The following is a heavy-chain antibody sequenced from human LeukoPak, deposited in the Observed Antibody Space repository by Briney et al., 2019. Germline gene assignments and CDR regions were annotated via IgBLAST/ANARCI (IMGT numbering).Heavy chain of an antibody. J-gene: IGHJ4*02. Sequence: ASVKVSCKASGYTFTSYYMHWVRQAPGQGLEWMGIINPSGGSTSYAQKFQGRVTMTRDMSTSTVYMELSSLRSEDTAVYYCARDSQYCSGGSCYFLPGYWGQGTLVTVSS. CDR2: INPSGGST. D-gene: IGHD2-15*01. V-gene: IGHV1-46*01. CDR1: GYTFTSYY. CDR3: ARDSQYCSGGSCYFLPGY.